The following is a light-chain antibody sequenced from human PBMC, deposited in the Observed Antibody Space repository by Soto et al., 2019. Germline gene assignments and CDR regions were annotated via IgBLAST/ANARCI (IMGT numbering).Light chain of an antibody. Sequence: ETVLTQSPATLSLSPGERASLSCRASRSVSSYLAWYQQKPGQAPRLLIYDASNRASGIPARFSGSGSGTDFTLTISRLEPEDFAVYYCQQRSDWPPTFGGGPKV. J-gene: IGKJ4*01. CDR3: QQRSDWPPT. CDR2: DAS. V-gene: IGKV3-11*01. CDR1: RSVSSY.